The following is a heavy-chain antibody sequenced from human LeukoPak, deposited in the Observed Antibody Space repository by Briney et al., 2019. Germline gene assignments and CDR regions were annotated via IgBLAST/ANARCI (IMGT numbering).Heavy chain of an antibody. CDR1: GGSISSSSYY. CDR2: IYYSGST. D-gene: IGHD1-14*01. CDR3: ARGRTNLPFDY. Sequence: SETLSLTCTVSGGSISSSSYYWGWIRQPPGKGLEWIGSIYYSGSTYYNPSLKSRVTISVDTSKNQFSLKLSSVTAADTAVYYCARGRTNLPFDYWGQGTLVTVSS. V-gene: IGHV4-39*01. J-gene: IGHJ4*02.